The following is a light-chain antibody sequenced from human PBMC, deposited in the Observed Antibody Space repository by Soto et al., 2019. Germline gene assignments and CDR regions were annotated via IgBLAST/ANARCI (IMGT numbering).Light chain of an antibody. Sequence: DIVMTQSPDSLAVSLGERATINCKSSQSVLYSSNNKNDLGWYQQKPGQPPKLLIYWASTRESGVPDRFSGSGSGTEFTLTINSLQAEDGAVYYCQQYYSPPYTFGQGTQLEIK. CDR2: WAS. J-gene: IGKJ2*01. V-gene: IGKV4-1*01. CDR1: QSVLYSSNNKND. CDR3: QQYYSPPYT.